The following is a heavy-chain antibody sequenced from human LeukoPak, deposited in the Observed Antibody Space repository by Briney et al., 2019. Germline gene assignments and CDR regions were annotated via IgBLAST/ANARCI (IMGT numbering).Heavy chain of an antibody. CDR1: GGSFSGYY. CDR3: ARTTTLTFGGVIVIPLRKWYFDY. V-gene: IGHV4-34*01. Sequence: SQTLSLTCAVYGGSFSGYYWSWIRQPPGKGLEWIGEINHSGSTNYNPSLKSRVTISVDTSKNQFSLKLSSVTAADTAVYYCARTTTLTFGGVIVIPLRKWYFDYWGQGTLVTVSS. J-gene: IGHJ4*02. D-gene: IGHD3-16*02. CDR2: INHSGST.